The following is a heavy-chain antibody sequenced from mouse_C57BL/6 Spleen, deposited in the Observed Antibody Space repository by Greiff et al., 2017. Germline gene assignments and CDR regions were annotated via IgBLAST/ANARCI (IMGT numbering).Heavy chain of an antibody. D-gene: IGHD1-1*01. CDR2: ISYDGSN. J-gene: IGHJ1*03. Sequence: ESGPGLVKPSQSLSLTCSVTGYSITSGYYWNWIRQFPGNKLEWMGYISYDGSNNYNPSLKNRISITRDTSKNQFFLKLNSVTTEDTATYYCARMGFITTVVARYFDVWGTGTTVTVSS. V-gene: IGHV3-6*01. CDR3: ARMGFITTVVARYFDV. CDR1: GYSITSGYY.